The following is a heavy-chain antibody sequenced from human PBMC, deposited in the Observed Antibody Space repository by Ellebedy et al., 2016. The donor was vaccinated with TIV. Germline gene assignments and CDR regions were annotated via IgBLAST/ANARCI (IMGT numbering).Heavy chain of an antibody. J-gene: IGHJ3*02. CDR1: GFTFSSYA. CDR2: ISGSGGST. D-gene: IGHD3-10*01. Sequence: GESLKISXAASGFTFSSYAMSWVRQAPGKGLEWVSAISGSGGSTYYADSVKGRFTISRDNSKNTLYLQMNSLRAEDTAVYYCAKDGTPAYYYGSGKSAFDIWGQGTMVTVSS. CDR3: AKDGTPAYYYGSGKSAFDI. V-gene: IGHV3-23*01.